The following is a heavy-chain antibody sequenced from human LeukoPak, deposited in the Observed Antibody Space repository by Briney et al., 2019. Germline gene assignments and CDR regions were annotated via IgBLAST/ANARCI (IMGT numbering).Heavy chain of an antibody. CDR3: ARRNNLNDNYYCGMDV. CDR2: IYPGDSDT. J-gene: IGHJ6*02. V-gene: IGHV5-51*01. Sequence: GESLKISRQSSGYPFTSYWIGWVRQVPGKALEWIGIIYPGDSDTRYSPSFQGQVTISADKSISTSYLQWSSLKASDTAMYYCARRNNLNDNYYCGMDVWGQGTTVAVSS. D-gene: IGHD1-1*01. CDR1: GYPFTSYW.